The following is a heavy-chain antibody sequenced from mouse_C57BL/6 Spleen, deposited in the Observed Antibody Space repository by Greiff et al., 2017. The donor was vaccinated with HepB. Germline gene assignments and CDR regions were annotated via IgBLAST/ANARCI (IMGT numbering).Heavy chain of an antibody. Sequence: VQLQQSVAELVRPGASVKLSCTASGFNIKNTYMHWVKQRPEQGLEWIGRIYPENGNTKYAPKFQGKATITADTSSNTAYLQLSSPAAEDAAIYSCARALDCWGSSPFACWGTGTLVTVSA. CDR2: IYPENGNT. J-gene: IGHJ3*01. CDR1: GFNIKNTY. D-gene: IGHD1-1*01. CDR3: ARALDCWGSSPFAC. V-gene: IGHV14-3*01.